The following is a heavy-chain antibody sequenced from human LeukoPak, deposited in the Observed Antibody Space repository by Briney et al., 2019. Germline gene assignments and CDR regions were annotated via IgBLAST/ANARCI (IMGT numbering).Heavy chain of an antibody. CDR2: INPNSGGT. J-gene: IGHJ4*02. D-gene: IGHD1-26*01. Sequence: ASVKVSCKASGYTFTGYYMHWVRQAPGQGLEWMGWINPNSGGTNYAQKFQGRVTMTRDTSISTAYMELSSLRSEDTAVYYCARGVTSPREDYFDYWGQGTLVTVSS. V-gene: IGHV1-2*02. CDR1: GYTFTGYY. CDR3: ARGVTSPREDYFDY.